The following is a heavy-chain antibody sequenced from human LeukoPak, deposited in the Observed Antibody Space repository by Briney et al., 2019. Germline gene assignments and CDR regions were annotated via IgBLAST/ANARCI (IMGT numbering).Heavy chain of an antibody. CDR1: GGSISSYY. CDR2: IYYSGST. D-gene: IGHD3-3*01. CDR3: ARARDFGFWSGYGPFDGMDV. Sequence: AETLSLTCTVSGGSISSYYWSWIRQPPGKGLEWIGYIYYSGSTNYNPSLKSRVTISVDTSKNQFSLKLSSVTAADTAVYYCARARDFGFWSGYGPFDGMDVWGQGTTVTVSS. V-gene: IGHV4-59*01. J-gene: IGHJ6*02.